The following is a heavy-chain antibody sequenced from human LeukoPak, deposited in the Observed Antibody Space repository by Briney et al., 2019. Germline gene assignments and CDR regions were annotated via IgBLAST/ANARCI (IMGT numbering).Heavy chain of an antibody. D-gene: IGHD3-16*01. J-gene: IGHJ4*02. CDR3: ASERGTTPRRFDY. Sequence: PGASVKVSCKASGGTFSSYAISWVRQAPGQGLEWMGRIIPILGIANYAQKFQGRVTITADKSTSTAYMELSSLRSEDTAVYYCASERGTTPRRFDYWGQGTLVTVSS. CDR1: GGTFSSYA. CDR2: IIPILGIA. V-gene: IGHV1-69*04.